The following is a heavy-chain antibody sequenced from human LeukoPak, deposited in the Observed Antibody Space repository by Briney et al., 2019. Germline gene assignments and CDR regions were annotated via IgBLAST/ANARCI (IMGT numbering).Heavy chain of an antibody. Sequence: PSETLSLTCTVSGGSISSYYWSWIRQPPGKGLEWVSSISSSSSSYIYYADSVKGRFTISRDNSKNTVYLQMNSLRAEDTAVYYCARVKAWYNWNSDGQRGSWHYMDVWGKGTTVTVSS. CDR1: GGSISSYY. D-gene: IGHD1-7*01. J-gene: IGHJ6*03. V-gene: IGHV3-21*01. CDR2: ISSSSSSYI. CDR3: ARVKAWYNWNSDGQRGSWHYMDV.